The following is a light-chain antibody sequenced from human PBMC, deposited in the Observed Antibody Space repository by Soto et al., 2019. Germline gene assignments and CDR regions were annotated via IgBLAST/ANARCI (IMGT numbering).Light chain of an antibody. V-gene: IGKV3-20*01. Sequence: EIVLTQSPGTLSLSPGERATLSCRASQSVSSNYLAWYQQKPGQAPSLLIYGASSRATGIPDRFSGSGSGTDFTLTISRLEPEDFAVYYCQQYGGSPRVTFGGGTKVEIK. CDR1: QSVSSNY. J-gene: IGKJ4*01. CDR3: QQYGGSPRVT. CDR2: GAS.